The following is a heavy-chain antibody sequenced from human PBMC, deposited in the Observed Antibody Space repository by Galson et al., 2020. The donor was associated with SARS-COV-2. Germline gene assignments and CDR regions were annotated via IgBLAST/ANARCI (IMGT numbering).Heavy chain of an antibody. CDR1: GGTFSSYA. CDR2: IIPIFGTA. Sequence: SVKVSCKASGGTFSSYAISWVRQAPGQGLEWMGGIIPIFGTANYAQKFQGRVTITADESTSTAYMELSSLRSEDTAVYYCAETTVVPAGYYYYYMDVWGKGTTVTVSS. V-gene: IGHV1-69*13. J-gene: IGHJ6*03. D-gene: IGHD2-2*01. CDR3: AETTVVPAGYYYYYMDV.